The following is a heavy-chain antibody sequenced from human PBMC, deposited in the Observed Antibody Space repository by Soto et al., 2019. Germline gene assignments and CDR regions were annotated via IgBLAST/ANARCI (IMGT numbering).Heavy chain of an antibody. V-gene: IGHV1-3*01. CDR1: GYTFTSYF. CDR2: INAGSGDT. J-gene: IGHJ4*02. D-gene: IGHD6-13*01. CDR3: ARPYSSSWSTYFDE. Sequence: GASVKVSCKASGYTFTSYFMHWVRQAPGQRLEWMGLINAGSGDTKFSQQFQGRVTITRDTSATTAYMELSSLTSEDTAVYYCARPYSSSWSTYFDEWGQGTLVTVPQ.